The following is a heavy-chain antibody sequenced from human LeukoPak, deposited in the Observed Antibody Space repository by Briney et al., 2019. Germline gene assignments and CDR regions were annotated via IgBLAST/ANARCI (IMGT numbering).Heavy chain of an antibody. Sequence: GRSLRLSCVASGFTFSSYGMHWVRQAPGKGLEWVAVISYDGSNKYYADSVKGRFTISRDNSKNTLYLQMNSLRVEDTAVYYCARGGIFNPYELWGQGTLVTVSS. V-gene: IGHV3-30*03. D-gene: IGHD3-22*01. CDR3: ARGGIFNPYEL. CDR2: ISYDGSNK. CDR1: GFTFSSYG. J-gene: IGHJ4*02.